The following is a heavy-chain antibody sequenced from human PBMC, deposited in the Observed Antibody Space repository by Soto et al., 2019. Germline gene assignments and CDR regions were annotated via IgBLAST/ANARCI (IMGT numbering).Heavy chain of an antibody. CDR2: IYHSGST. J-gene: IGHJ4*02. CDR1: GGSIINGNYS. D-gene: IGHD5-12*01. Sequence: QLQLQESGSGLLRPSQTLSLTCLVSGGSIINGNYSWTWIRQPPGKALEWIGYIYHSGSTYYNPSLRSRVTLAVDTSRNQFSLNMKSMTAADTAVYYCASRFVASATGDFDRWGQGTLVTVSS. V-gene: IGHV4-30-2*01. CDR3: ASRFVASATGDFDR.